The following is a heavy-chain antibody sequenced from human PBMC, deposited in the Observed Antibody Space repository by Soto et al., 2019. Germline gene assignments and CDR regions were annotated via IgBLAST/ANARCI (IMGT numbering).Heavy chain of an antibody. D-gene: IGHD1-1*01. J-gene: IGHJ4*02. CDR2: INHSGST. V-gene: IGHV4-34*01. Sequence: SETLSLTCAVYGWSFSGYYWSWIRQPPGKGLEWIGEINHSGSTNYNPSLKSRVTISVDTSKNQFSLKLTSVTAADTAVYYCAKGRYKDPFDYWGQGTLVTVSS. CDR1: GWSFSGYY. CDR3: AKGRYKDPFDY.